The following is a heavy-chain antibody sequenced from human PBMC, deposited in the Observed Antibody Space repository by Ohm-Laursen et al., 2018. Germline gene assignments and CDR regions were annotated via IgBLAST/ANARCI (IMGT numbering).Heavy chain of an antibody. CDR2: IYTSGST. Sequence: TLSLTCTVSGGPISSYYWSWIRQPAGKGLEWIGRIYTSGSTNYNPSLESRVTISADTSKNQFSLRLTSVTAADTAVYYCARRGYSYGRYWYFDLWGRGTLVTVSS. CDR1: GGPISSYY. V-gene: IGHV4-4*07. J-gene: IGHJ2*01. CDR3: ARRGYSYGRYWYFDL. D-gene: IGHD5-18*01.